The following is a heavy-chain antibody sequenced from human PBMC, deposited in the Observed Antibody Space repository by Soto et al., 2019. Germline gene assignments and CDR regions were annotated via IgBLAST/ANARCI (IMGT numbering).Heavy chain of an antibody. CDR3: ARFSSSWSYYYYGMDV. D-gene: IGHD6-13*01. CDR2: IDPSDSYT. Sequence: GESLKISCKGSGYSFTSYWISWVRQMPWKGLEWMGRIDPSDSYTNYSPSFQGHVTISADKSISTAYLQWSSLKASDTAMYYCARFSSSWSYYYYGMDVWGQGTTVTVSS. J-gene: IGHJ6*02. CDR1: GYSFTSYW. V-gene: IGHV5-10-1*01.